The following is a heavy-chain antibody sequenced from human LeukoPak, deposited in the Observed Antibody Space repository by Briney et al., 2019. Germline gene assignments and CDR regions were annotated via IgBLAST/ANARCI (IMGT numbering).Heavy chain of an antibody. CDR2: IYYSGST. J-gene: IGHJ3*02. V-gene: IGHV4-39*01. Sequence: SETLSLTCTVSGGSISSSSYYWGWIRQPPGKGLEWIGSIYYSGSTYYNPSLKSRVTISVDTSKNQFSLKLSSVTAADTAVYYCASEASIAFDIWGQGTMVTVSS. CDR3: ASEASIAFDI. CDR1: GGSISSSSYY.